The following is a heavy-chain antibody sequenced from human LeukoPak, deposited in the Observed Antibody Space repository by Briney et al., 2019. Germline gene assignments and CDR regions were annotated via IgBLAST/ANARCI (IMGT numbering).Heavy chain of an antibody. CDR3: ARDKTIRYFDWLLYNGDAFDI. J-gene: IGHJ3*02. V-gene: IGHV4-34*01. CDR1: GGSFSGYY. CDR2: INHSGST. Sequence: PSETLSLTCAVYGGSFSGYYWSWIRQPPGKGLEWIGEINHSGSTNYNPSLKSRVTISVDTSKNQFSLKLSSVTAADTAVYYCARDKTIRYFDWLLYNGDAFDIWGQGTMVTVSS. D-gene: IGHD3-9*01.